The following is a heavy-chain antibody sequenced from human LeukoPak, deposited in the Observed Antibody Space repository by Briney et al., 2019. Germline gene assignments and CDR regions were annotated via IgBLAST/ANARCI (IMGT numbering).Heavy chain of an antibody. CDR1: GYTFTSYD. V-gene: IGHV1-8*01. CDR2: MNPNSGNT. J-gene: IGHJ4*02. Sequence: GASVKVSCKASGYTFTSYDISWVRQAAGQGLEWMGWMNPNSGNTGYAQKFKGRVTMTRNTSISTAYMELSSLRSEDTAVYYCARGLTLLAAAGTNLAYWGQGTLVTVSS. CDR3: ARGLTLLAAAGTNLAY. D-gene: IGHD6-13*01.